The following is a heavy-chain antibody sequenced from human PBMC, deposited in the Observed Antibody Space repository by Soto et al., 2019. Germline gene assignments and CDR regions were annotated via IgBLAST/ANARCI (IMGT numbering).Heavy chain of an antibody. V-gene: IGHV1-3*01. D-gene: IGHD6-13*01. CDR1: GYTFTSYA. J-gene: IGHJ6*02. CDR2: INAGNGNT. Sequence: ASVKVSCKASGYTFTSYAMHWVRQAPGRRLEWMGWINAGNGNTKYSQKFQGRVTITRDTSASTAYMELSSLRSEDTAVYYCARDLSSSWYSYYYYGMDVWGQGTTVTVSS. CDR3: ARDLSSSWYSYYYYGMDV.